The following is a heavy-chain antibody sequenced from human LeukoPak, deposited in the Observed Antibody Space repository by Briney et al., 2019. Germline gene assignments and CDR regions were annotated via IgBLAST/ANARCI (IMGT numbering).Heavy chain of an antibody. CDR1: GFTFSGYW. J-gene: IGHJ4*02. Sequence: PGGSLRLSCAASGFTFSGYWMIWVRQAPGKGLEWVAGINQDGNEKYYVDSVKGRFTISRDNAKNSVYLQMNGLRDEDTSVYYCARDVPAYGDFYGTSYWGQGTLVTVSS. CDR2: INQDGNEK. V-gene: IGHV3-7*01. D-gene: IGHD4-17*01. CDR3: ARDVPAYGDFYGTSY.